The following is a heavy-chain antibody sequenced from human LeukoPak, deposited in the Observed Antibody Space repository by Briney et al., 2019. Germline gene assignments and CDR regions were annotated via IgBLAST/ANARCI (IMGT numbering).Heavy chain of an antibody. D-gene: IGHD3-22*01. CDR3: AKGLNYDSSGSYGS. CDR2: ISGSGGST. Sequence: GGSLRLCCAASGFTFSSYAMHWGRQAPGKGLGGVSAISGSGGSTYYAASVKGRFTISRDNSKNTLDLQMNSLRAEATAVYYWAKGLNYDSSGSYGSWGQGTLVTVSP. CDR1: GFTFSSYA. J-gene: IGHJ5*02. V-gene: IGHV3-23*01.